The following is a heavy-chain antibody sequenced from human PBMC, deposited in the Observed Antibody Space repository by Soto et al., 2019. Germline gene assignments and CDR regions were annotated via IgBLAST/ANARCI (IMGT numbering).Heavy chain of an antibody. CDR2: TNQDGSQK. J-gene: IGHJ4*02. CDR1: EFTVSRDW. Sequence: EVHLVESGGGLVQTGGSLRLSCAISEFTVSRDWMNWVRQAPGKGLEWVAHTNQDGSQKYYVDPVKGRFTISRDNAKNSLYLQMNGLTAGDAAMYDCSGGVGADFWGQGTLVNVSS. D-gene: IGHD1-26*01. CDR3: SGGVGADF. V-gene: IGHV3-7*04.